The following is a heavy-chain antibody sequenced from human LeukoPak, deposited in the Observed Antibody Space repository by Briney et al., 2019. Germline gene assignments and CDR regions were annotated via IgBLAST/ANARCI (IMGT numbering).Heavy chain of an antibody. V-gene: IGHV3-74*01. CDR1: EFTFSSYA. CDR2: ISKDGSRT. CDR3: AGELATGI. Sequence: GGSLRLSCAASEFTFSSYAMSWVRQAPGKGLVWVSSISKDGSRTYYADSVKGRLTISRDNAKSTLFLEMNSLRAEDTALYYCAGELATGIWGQGTLVTVSS. J-gene: IGHJ4*02. D-gene: IGHD1-1*01.